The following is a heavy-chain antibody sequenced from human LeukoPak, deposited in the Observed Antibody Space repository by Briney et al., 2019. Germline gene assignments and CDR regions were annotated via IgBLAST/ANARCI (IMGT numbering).Heavy chain of an antibody. Sequence: GGSLRLSCAASGFTFSSYGMHWVRQAPGKGLEWVAFIRYDGSNKYYADSVKGRFTISRDSSKNTLYLQMNSLRAEDTAVYYCAKDPYCSSTSCYGVYYYYYMDVWGKGTTVTVSS. CDR2: IRYDGSNK. J-gene: IGHJ6*03. CDR1: GFTFSSYG. V-gene: IGHV3-30*02. D-gene: IGHD2-2*01. CDR3: AKDPYCSSTSCYGVYYYYYMDV.